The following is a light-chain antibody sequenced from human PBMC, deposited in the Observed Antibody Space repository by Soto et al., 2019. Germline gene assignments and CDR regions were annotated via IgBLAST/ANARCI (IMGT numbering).Light chain of an antibody. CDR3: QQYMWT. Sequence: DIQMTQSPPTLSASVGDRVAITCRASQSISTWLAWYQQKPGKAPNLLIYKASTLKSGVPSRFSGSGSGTEFTLTISRLQPEDVATYYCQQYMWTFGQGTKVDIK. J-gene: IGKJ1*01. CDR1: QSISTW. CDR2: KAS. V-gene: IGKV1-5*03.